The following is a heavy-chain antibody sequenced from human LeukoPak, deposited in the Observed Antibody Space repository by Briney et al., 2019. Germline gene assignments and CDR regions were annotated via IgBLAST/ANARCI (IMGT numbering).Heavy chain of an antibody. D-gene: IGHD6-13*01. V-gene: IGHV3-30*18. CDR1: GFTFSSYG. CDR2: ISYDGSNK. J-gene: IGHJ3*02. CDR3: AKGTGYSSSWYPDAFDI. Sequence: GGSLRLSCAASGFTFSSYGMHWVRQAPGKGLEWVAVISYDGSNKYYADSVKGRFTTSRDNSKNTLYLQMNSLRAEDTAVYYCAKGTGYSSSWYPDAFDIWGQGTMVTVSS.